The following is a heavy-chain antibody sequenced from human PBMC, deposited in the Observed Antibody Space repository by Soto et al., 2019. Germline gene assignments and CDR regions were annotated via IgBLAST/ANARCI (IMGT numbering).Heavy chain of an antibody. CDR3: GRGRSGQIVVFY. Sequence: ASVKVSCKASGYTFTGHYIHWVRQASEQGPEWMGEIGPESGDTRYAQKFQGRVTMTRDTSITTVYMELKNLSPDDTAVYYCGRGRSGQIVVFYWGQGTPVTVSS. CDR2: IGPESGDT. V-gene: IGHV1-2*02. CDR1: GYTFTGHY. J-gene: IGHJ4*02. D-gene: IGHD1-26*01.